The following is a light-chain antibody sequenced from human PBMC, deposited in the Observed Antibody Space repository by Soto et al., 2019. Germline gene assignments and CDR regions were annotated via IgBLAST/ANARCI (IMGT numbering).Light chain of an antibody. V-gene: IGLV3-21*02. CDR2: DDR. CDR1: NIRSKS. J-gene: IGLJ1*01. CDR3: QVWDSSSDHFV. Sequence: SYELTQPPSVSVAPGQTARITCGGHNIRSKSVRWYQQKPGQAPVLVVYDDRDRPSGIPERFSGSNSGNTATLTISRVEAGDEAEYYCQVWDSSSDHFVFGTRTKVTVL.